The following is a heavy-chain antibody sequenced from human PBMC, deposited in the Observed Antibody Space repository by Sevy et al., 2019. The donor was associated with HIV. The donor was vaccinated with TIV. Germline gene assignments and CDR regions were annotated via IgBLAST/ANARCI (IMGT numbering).Heavy chain of an antibody. CDR2: VHYSGRT. CDR3: ARNFDY. Sequence: SETLSLTCTVSGGSISSGNYLWSWIRQTPGRGLEWIGTVHYSGRTYYNPSLKSRVTISEDTSKNQCSLNLTSVTAADTAVYFCARNFDYWGQGTLVTVSS. CDR1: GGSISSGNYL. J-gene: IGHJ4*02. V-gene: IGHV4-39*01.